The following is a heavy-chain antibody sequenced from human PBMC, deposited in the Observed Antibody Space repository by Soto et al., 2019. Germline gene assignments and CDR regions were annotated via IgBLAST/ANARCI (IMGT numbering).Heavy chain of an antibody. J-gene: IGHJ4*02. Sequence: PSETLSLTCNVPGGSFHGYSWSWFRQTSGKGLEWIGDISYRGSTSYSPSLKSRLLISLDTSNNQFSLKVASVTPADTAVYYCARALLGFSYGYGGYFDPWGPGTLVTVSS. V-gene: IGHV4-34*01. CDR3: ARALLGFSYGYGGYFDP. D-gene: IGHD3-16*01. CDR2: ISYRGST. CDR1: GGSFHGYS.